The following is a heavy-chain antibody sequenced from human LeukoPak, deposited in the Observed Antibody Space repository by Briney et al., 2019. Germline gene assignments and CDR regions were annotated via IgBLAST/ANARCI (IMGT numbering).Heavy chain of an antibody. CDR3: VRAGAYASGSELDN. J-gene: IGHJ4*02. CDR1: GYTSTSYG. V-gene: IGHV1-18*01. D-gene: IGHD3-10*01. CDR2: ISGYNGNR. Sequence: ASVKVSCKASGYTSTSYGISWVRQAPGQGLEWMGWISGYNGNRNYAQNLQGRVTMTTDTSTSIAYMELRSLRSDDTAVYYCVRAGAYASGSELDNWGQGTLVTVSS.